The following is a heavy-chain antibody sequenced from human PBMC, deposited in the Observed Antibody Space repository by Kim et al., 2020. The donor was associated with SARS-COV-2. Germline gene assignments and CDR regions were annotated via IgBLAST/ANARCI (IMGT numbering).Heavy chain of an antibody. CDR3: AKGSRDGYNLGYFDY. D-gene: IGHD5-12*01. CDR1: GFTFGDYA. J-gene: IGHJ4*02. Sequence: PLRLSCAASGFTFGDYAMHWVRQAPGKGLEWVSGISWNSGSIGYADSVKGRFTISRDNAKNSLYLQMNSLRAEDTALYYCAKGSRDGYNLGYFDYWGQGTLVTVSS. V-gene: IGHV3-9*01. CDR2: ISWNSGSI.